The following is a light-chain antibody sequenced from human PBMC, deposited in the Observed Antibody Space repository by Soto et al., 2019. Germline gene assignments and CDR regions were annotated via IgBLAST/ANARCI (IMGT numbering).Light chain of an antibody. CDR2: GTS. J-gene: IGKJ5*01. CDR3: QHYGSTPPIT. Sequence: EIGLTQSPGTLSLSPGERATLSCRASQSVSSRYIGWYQQKPGQAPRLLIYGTSSRVTAIPDRYSGSGSGTEFTLPSSRVEPEVFAVYYCQHYGSTPPITFGQGTRLEIK. CDR1: QSVSSRY. V-gene: IGKV3-20*01.